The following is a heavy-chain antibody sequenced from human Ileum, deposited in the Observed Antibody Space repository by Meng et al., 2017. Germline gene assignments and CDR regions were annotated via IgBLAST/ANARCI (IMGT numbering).Heavy chain of an antibody. V-gene: IGHV3-15*01. CDR1: GLTLTNAW. CDR2: IKSKTAGGTT. CDR3: NTLSS. Sequence: GESLKISCVASGLTLTNAWMFWVRQAPGKGLEWVSRIKSKTAGGTTDCTVPVKCRFTVSRDDSEIILLLHMNSLKTEDPAVYYCNTLSSWGQGRLVTFSS. J-gene: IGHJ5*02.